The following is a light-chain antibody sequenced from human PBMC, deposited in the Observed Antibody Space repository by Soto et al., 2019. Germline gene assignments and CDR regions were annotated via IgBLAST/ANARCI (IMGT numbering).Light chain of an antibody. CDR2: ATS. CDR3: QKYNSAPLT. V-gene: IGKV1-27*01. J-gene: IGKJ4*01. CDR1: QGIAPY. Sequence: DVQMTQAPSSLSAFVGDRVTITCRASQGIAPYLAWFQQKPGKVPKLLIYATSTLQSGGPSRFSGSGSGTDFTLTINSLQPEDVGTYYCQKYNSAPLTFGGGTKVEIK.